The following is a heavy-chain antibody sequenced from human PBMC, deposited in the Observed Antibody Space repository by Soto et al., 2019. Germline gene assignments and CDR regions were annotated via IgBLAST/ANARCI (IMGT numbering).Heavy chain of an antibody. J-gene: IGHJ3*02. V-gene: IGHV1-18*01. D-gene: IGHD6-19*01. Sequence: ASVKVSCKASGYTFTSYGISWVRQAPGQGLEWMGWISAYNGNTNYAQKLQGRVTMTTDTSTSTAYMELRSLRSDDTAVYYCARVVNSSGWSHDAFDIWGQGTMVTVS. CDR1: GYTFTSYG. CDR2: ISAYNGNT. CDR3: ARVVNSSGWSHDAFDI.